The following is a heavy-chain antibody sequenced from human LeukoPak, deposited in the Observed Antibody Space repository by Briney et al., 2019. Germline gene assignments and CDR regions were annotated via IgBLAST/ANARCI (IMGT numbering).Heavy chain of an antibody. D-gene: IGHD6-13*01. CDR1: GFTFSSYG. V-gene: IGHV3-30*02. CDR2: IRYDGSNK. Sequence: PGGSLRLSCAASGFTFSSYGMHWVRQAPGKGLEWVAFIRYDGSNKYYADSVKGRFTISRDNSKNTLYLQMNSLRAEDTAVYYCAKDPTVGYRDSSWYGDYWGQGTLVTVSS. J-gene: IGHJ4*02. CDR3: AKDPTVGYRDSSWYGDY.